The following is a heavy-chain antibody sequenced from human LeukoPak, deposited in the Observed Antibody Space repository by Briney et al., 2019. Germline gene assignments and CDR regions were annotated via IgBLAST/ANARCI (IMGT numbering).Heavy chain of an antibody. V-gene: IGHV3-74*01. CDR2: INSDGSST. CDR3: ARAQYYDSTSAGGMDV. Sequence: GGSLRLSCAASGFTFSTYWLHWVRQAPGKELVWVSRINSDGSSTNYADSVKGRFTISRDNAKNTLYLQMNSLRTEDTAVYYCARAQYYDSTSAGGMDVWGQGTTVTVSS. CDR1: GFTFSTYW. J-gene: IGHJ6*02. D-gene: IGHD3-22*01.